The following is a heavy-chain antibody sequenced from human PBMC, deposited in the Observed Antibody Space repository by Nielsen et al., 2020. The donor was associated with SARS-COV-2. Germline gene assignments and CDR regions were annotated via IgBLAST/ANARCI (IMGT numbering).Heavy chain of an antibody. CDR1: GFTFSSYG. D-gene: IGHD3-22*01. Sequence: GESLKISCAASGFTFSSYGMHWVRQAPGKGLEWVAVISYDGSNKYYADSVKGRFTISRDNAKNTLYLQMNSLRAEDTAVYYCARDGPRGHYYYDSSGYPTYYYYYGMDVWGQGTTVTVSS. CDR2: ISYDGSNK. J-gene: IGHJ6*02. CDR3: ARDGPRGHYYYDSSGYPTYYYYYGMDV. V-gene: IGHV3-30*03.